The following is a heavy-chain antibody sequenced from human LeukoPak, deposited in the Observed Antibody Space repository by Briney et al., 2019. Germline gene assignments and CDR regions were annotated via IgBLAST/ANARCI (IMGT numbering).Heavy chain of an antibody. D-gene: IGHD3-16*01. CDR2: IRSKAYGGTT. CDR1: GISIGDYA. Sequence: GGSLRLSCTASGISIGDYAMSWFHQAPGKGLEWVSLIRSKAYGGTTEYAASVEGRFTISRDDSKSIAYLQMNSLKTEDTAVYYCTKSRFYDYVWGGSWGQGTLVTVSS. V-gene: IGHV3-49*03. J-gene: IGHJ5*02. CDR3: TKSRFYDYVWGGS.